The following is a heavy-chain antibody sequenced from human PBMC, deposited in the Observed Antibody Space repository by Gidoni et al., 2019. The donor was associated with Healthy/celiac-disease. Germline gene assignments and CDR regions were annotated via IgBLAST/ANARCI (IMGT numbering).Heavy chain of an antibody. V-gene: IGHV4-31*03. J-gene: IGHJ5*02. CDR1: GGSIRSGGYY. CDR2: IYYSGST. CDR3: ARSSIVVVPAAIYWFDP. Sequence: QVQLQESGPGLVKPSQTLSLTCTVSGGSIRSGGYYWSWIRQHPGKGLEWIGYIYYSGSTYYNPSLKSRVTISVDTSKNQFSLKLSSVTAADTAVYYCARSSIVVVPAAIYWFDPWGQGTLVTVSS. D-gene: IGHD2-2*01.